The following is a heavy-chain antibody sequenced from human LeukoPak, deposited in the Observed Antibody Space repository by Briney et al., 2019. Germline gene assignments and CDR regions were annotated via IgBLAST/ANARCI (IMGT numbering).Heavy chain of an antibody. D-gene: IGHD2-15*01. Sequence: SETLSLTCAVYGGSFSGYYWSWIRQPPGKGLEWIGEINHSGSTNYNPSLKSRVTISVDTSKNQFSLKLSSVTAADTAVYYCARGWAAATFDYWSQGTLVTVSS. CDR2: INHSGST. V-gene: IGHV4-34*01. CDR3: ARGWAAATFDY. J-gene: IGHJ4*02. CDR1: GGSFSGYY.